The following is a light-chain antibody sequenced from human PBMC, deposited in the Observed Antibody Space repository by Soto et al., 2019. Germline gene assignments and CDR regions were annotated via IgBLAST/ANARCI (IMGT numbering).Light chain of an antibody. CDR2: GNS. J-gene: IGLJ3*02. CDR3: QSYDSSLSGVV. V-gene: IGLV1-40*01. Sequence: QSVLTQPPSVSGAPGQRVTISCTGSSSNIGAGYDVHWYQQLPGTAPKVLIYGNSNRPSGVSDRFSGSKSGTSASLAISGLQAGDEADYYCQSYDSSLSGVVFGGGTKLTVL. CDR1: SSNIGAGYD.